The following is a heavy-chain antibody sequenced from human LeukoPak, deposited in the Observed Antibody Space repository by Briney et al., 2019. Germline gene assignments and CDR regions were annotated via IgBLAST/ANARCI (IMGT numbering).Heavy chain of an antibody. CDR2: INSDGSST. J-gene: IGHJ6*02. D-gene: IGHD3-10*01. Sequence: GGSLRLSCAASGFTFSSYAMSWVRQVPGKGLVWVSRINSDGSSTTYADSVKGRFTISRDNAKNTLYLQMNSLRAEDTAVYFCARDYGRSRDYGMDVWGQGTTVTVSS. CDR1: GFTFSSYA. CDR3: ARDYGRSRDYGMDV. V-gene: IGHV3-74*01.